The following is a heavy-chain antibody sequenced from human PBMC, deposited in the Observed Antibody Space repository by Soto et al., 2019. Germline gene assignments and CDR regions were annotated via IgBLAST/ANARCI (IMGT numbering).Heavy chain of an antibody. D-gene: IGHD3-22*01. CDR2: ISSSSSYI. V-gene: IGHV3-21*01. CDR1: GFTFSSYS. Sequence: GGSLRLSCAASGFTFSSYSMNWVRQAPGKGLEWVSSISSSSSYIYYADSVKGRFTISRDNAKNSLYLQMNSLRAEDTAVYYCARDLPNYDYYDSSGYYGYWGQGTLVTVS. J-gene: IGHJ4*02. CDR3: ARDLPNYDYYDSSGYYGY.